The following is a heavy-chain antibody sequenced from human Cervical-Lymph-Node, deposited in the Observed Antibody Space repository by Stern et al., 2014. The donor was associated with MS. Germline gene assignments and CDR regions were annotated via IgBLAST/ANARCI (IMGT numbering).Heavy chain of an antibody. CDR2: IYWDDDQ. V-gene: IGHV2-5*02. CDR1: GFSLSTSGVG. D-gene: IGHD2-15*01. CDR3: AHLSSIYCSGGPCLEYFQH. J-gene: IGHJ1*01. Sequence: QVPLRESGPTLVKPTQTLTLTCTFSGFSLSTSGVGVGWIRQPPGKALECLALIYWDDDQRYSPSLKSRLTITKDTSKNQVVLTMTNVDPVDTATYYCAHLSSIYCSGGPCLEYFQHWGQGTLVTVSS.